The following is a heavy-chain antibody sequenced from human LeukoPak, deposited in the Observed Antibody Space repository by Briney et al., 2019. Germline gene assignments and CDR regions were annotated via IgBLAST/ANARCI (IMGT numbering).Heavy chain of an antibody. J-gene: IGHJ6*02. CDR1: GFTFSSYA. Sequence: GRSLRLSCAASGFTFSSYAMHWVRQAPGKGLEWVAVISYDGSNKYYADSVKGRFTISRDNSKNTLYLQMNSLRAEDTAVYYCARVEMATPHYGMDVWGQGTTVTVSS. CDR2: ISYDGSNK. V-gene: IGHV3-30-3*01. D-gene: IGHD5-24*01. CDR3: ARVEMATPHYGMDV.